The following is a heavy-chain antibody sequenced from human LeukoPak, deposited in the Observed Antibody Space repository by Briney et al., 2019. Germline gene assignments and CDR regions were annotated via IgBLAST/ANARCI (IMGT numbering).Heavy chain of an antibody. CDR1: GFTFSSYA. CDR3: AKDSSSWYFDY. V-gene: IGHV3-23*01. D-gene: IGHD6-13*01. CDR2: ISGSGGST. Sequence: GGSLRLSCAASGFTFSSYAMSWVRQAPGKGLEWVSAISGSGGSTYYADSVKGRFTIPRDNAKNTLYLQMNSLRAEDTAVYYCAKDSSSWYFDYWGQGTLVTVSS. J-gene: IGHJ4*02.